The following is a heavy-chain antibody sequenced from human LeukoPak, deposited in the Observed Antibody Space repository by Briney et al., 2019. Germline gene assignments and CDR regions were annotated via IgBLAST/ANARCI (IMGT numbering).Heavy chain of an antibody. CDR2: INSDGSST. D-gene: IGHD4-17*01. V-gene: IGHV3-74*01. CDR3: ASATGGSSKLIDY. Sequence: GGSLRLSCAASGFTFSSYWMHWVRQAPGKGLVCVSRINSDGSSTTYADSGKGRFTISRDNAKNTLYLQMNSLRAEDTAVYYCASATGGSSKLIDYWGQGTLVTVSS. J-gene: IGHJ4*02. CDR1: GFTFSSYW.